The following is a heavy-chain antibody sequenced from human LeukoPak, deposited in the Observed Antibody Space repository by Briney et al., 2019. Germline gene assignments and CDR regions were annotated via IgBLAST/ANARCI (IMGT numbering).Heavy chain of an antibody. Sequence: GGSLRLSCAASGFTFSNYWMHWVRQVPGKGLVWVSRINTGGSSTTYADSVEGRFTISRDNAKNTLYLQMNSLRAEDTAVYYCARSNHADDYWGQGTLVTVSS. CDR3: ARSNHADDY. D-gene: IGHD4-11*01. V-gene: IGHV3-74*01. CDR1: GFTFSNYW. J-gene: IGHJ4*02. CDR2: INTGGSST.